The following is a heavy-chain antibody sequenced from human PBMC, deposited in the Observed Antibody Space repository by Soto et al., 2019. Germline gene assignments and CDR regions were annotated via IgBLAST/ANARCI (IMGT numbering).Heavy chain of an antibody. CDR3: ARGQWWELPGYDY. J-gene: IGHJ4*01. D-gene: IGHD2-15*01. Sequence: ASVKVSCKAIGYSFTSHYMHWVRQAPGQGLEWMGTINPSGGSTSYAQKFQGRVTMTRDTSTSTVYMELSSLRFEDTAVYYCARGQWWELPGYDYWGQGTLVTVSP. CDR2: INPSGGST. CDR1: GYSFTSHY. V-gene: IGHV1-46*03.